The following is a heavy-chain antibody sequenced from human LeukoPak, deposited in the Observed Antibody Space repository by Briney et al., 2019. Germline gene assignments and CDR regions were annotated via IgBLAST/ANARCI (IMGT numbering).Heavy chain of an antibody. CDR1: GGSISSYY. CDR2: IYYSGST. V-gene: IGHV4-59*08. D-gene: IGHD5-12*01. Sequence: SETLCLTCTDSGGSISSYYWSWIRQPPGKGLEWVGSIYYSGSTNYNPSLKRRVTISVDTSKNQFSLKLSSVTAADTAVYYCAGSGYSGYNLGLTYYYGTDVWGEGST. CDR3: AGSGYSGYNLGLTYYYGTDV. J-gene: IGHJ6*02.